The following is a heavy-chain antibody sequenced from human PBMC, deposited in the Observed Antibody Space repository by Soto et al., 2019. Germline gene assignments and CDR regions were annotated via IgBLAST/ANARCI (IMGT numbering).Heavy chain of an antibody. Sequence: GGSLRLSCAASGFTFSSYGMHWVRQAPGKGLEWVALIWFDGSDKYYTESVKGRFTISRDNSKSTLYLQMNSLRAEDTAVYYCVRLYCSASSCYSVGAFDIRGQGTMVTVSS. CDR2: IWFDGSDK. V-gene: IGHV3-33*01. J-gene: IGHJ3*02. CDR1: GFTFSSYG. CDR3: VRLYCSASSCYSVGAFDI. D-gene: IGHD2-15*01.